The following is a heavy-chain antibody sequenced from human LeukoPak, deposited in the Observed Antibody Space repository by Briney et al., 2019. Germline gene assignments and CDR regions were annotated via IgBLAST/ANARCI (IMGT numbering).Heavy chain of an antibody. CDR2: IIPIFGTA. D-gene: IGHD2-2*01. J-gene: IGHJ6*02. CDR1: GGTFSSYA. Sequence: PKASVKVSCKASGGTFSSYAISWVRQAPGQGLEWMGGIIPIFGTANYAQKFQGRVTITADESTSTAYMELSSLRSEDTAVYYCARGPLEYCSSTSCPLYYYYGMDVWGQGTTVTVSS. CDR3: ARGPLEYCSSTSCPLYYYYGMDV. V-gene: IGHV1-69*13.